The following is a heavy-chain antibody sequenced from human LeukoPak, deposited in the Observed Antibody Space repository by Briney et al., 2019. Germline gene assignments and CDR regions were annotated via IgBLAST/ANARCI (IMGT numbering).Heavy chain of an antibody. Sequence: SETLSLTCTVSGGSIAFYYWSWIRKPPGKGLEFIGYIYYSGSTAYNPSLKSRVTISLDTSKNQFSLKLSSVTAADTAVYYCARGSNSLYDFWSDNWFDPWGQGTLVTVSS. CDR2: IYYSGST. CDR3: ARGSNSLYDFWSDNWFDP. CDR1: GGSIAFYY. J-gene: IGHJ5*02. D-gene: IGHD3-3*01. V-gene: IGHV4-59*08.